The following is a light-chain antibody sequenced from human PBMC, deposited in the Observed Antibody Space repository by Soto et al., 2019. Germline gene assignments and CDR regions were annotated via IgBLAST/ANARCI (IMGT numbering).Light chain of an antibody. CDR1: QSVSRN. V-gene: IGKV3-15*01. J-gene: IGKJ3*01. CDR3: QKYRKWPLFT. CDR2: GAS. Sequence: IVVTQSPDILSGSPGERGTLSCRASQSVSRNVAWYQQKPGQAPTLLIYGASSRATGLPARFTGSGSGTEFTLTISSLQSEDFPVYYCQKYRKWPLFTVAPGTKVDVQ.